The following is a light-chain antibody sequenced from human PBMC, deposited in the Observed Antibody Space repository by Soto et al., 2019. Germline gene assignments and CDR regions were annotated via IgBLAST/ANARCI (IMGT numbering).Light chain of an antibody. CDR1: SSDVGGYNY. J-gene: IGLJ3*02. Sequence: QSALTQPASVSGSPGQSITISCTGTSSDVGGYNYVSWYQQHPGKAPKLMIHDVSNRPSGVSNRFSGSKSGNTASLTISGFQAEDGADYYCSSYTSSSSWVFGGGTKLTVL. CDR2: DVS. CDR3: SSYTSSSSWV. V-gene: IGLV2-14*03.